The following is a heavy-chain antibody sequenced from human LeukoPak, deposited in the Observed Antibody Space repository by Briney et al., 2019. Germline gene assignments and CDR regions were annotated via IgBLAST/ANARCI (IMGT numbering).Heavy chain of an antibody. CDR1: GGSISSYF. CDR2: IYDTGST. V-gene: IGHV4-59*01. J-gene: IGHJ4*02. CDR3: ARSGTVMVTVDY. Sequence: PSETLSLTCSVSGGSISSYFWSWIRQPPGKGLEWIGYIYDTGSTNYNPSLKSRVTISVDTSKNQFSLKLSSVTAADTAVYYCARSGTVMVTVDYWGQGTLVTVSS. D-gene: IGHD5-18*01.